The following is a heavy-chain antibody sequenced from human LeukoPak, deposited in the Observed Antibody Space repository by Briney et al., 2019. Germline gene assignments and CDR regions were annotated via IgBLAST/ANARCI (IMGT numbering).Heavy chain of an antibody. CDR3: ANTRGTISRAFDI. Sequence: PGGSLRLSCAASGFMFSSYWMHWVRQVPGKGVEWVSRVRGDGGTTTYADSVKGRFTISRDNAKNTLYLQMNSLRAEDTAVYYCANTRGTISRAFDIWGQGTMVTVSS. CDR1: GFMFSSYW. CDR2: VRGDGGTT. J-gene: IGHJ3*02. V-gene: IGHV3-74*01. D-gene: IGHD3-16*01.